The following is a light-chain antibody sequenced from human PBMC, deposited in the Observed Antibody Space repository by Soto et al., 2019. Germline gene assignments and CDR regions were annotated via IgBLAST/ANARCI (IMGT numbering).Light chain of an antibody. J-gene: IGKJ5*01. CDR3: QQYMNWPT. V-gene: IGKV3-15*01. Sequence: EIVMTQPPATLSVSPGEGPTPSCRASQTIKRSSLAWYQQKPGQPPRLLIFGASTRVASIPARFSGSGSGTEFSLTISSLQSEDFAVYYCQQYMNWPTFGQGTRLEI. CDR2: GAS. CDR1: QTIKRSS.